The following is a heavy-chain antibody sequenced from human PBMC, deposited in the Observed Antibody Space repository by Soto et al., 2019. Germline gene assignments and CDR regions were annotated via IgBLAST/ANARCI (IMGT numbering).Heavy chain of an antibody. CDR3: ATEMHYYDSSGYSVYYYGMDV. Sequence: QVQLVQSGAEVKKPGASVKVSCKASGYTFTGYYMHWVRQAPGQGLEWMGWINPNSGGTNYAQKFQGRVTMTRDTSLSTAYMELSRLRSDDTAVYYCATEMHYYDSSGYSVYYYGMDVWGQGTTVTVSS. CDR1: GYTFTGYY. D-gene: IGHD3-22*01. J-gene: IGHJ6*02. CDR2: INPNSGGT. V-gene: IGHV1-2*02.